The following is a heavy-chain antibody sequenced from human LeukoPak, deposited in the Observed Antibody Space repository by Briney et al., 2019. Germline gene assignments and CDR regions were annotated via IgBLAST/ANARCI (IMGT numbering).Heavy chain of an antibody. Sequence: GGSLRLSCAASGFSFSSYSMNWVRQAPGKGPEWVSSISSSSYIYYLDSVKGRFTISRDNAKNSLYLQMNSLRAEDTAVYYCARVWSPPYTSSWPYYFDYWGQGTLVTVSS. CDR2: ISSSSYI. D-gene: IGHD6-13*01. J-gene: IGHJ4*02. CDR3: ARVWSPPYTSSWPYYFDY. V-gene: IGHV3-21*01. CDR1: GFSFSSYS.